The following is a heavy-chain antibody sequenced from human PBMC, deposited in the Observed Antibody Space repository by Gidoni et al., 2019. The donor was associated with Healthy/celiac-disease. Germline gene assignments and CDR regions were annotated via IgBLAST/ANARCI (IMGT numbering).Heavy chain of an antibody. CDR3: ARASPQPTVSDWFDP. CDR1: GFTFSSYG. CDR2: IWYDGSNK. Sequence: QVQLVESGGGVVQPGRSLRLSCAASGFTFSSYGMHWVRPAPGKGLEWVAVIWYDGSNKYYADSVKGRFTISRDNSKNTLYLQMNSLRAEDTAVYYCARASPQPTVSDWFDPWGQGTLVTVSS. V-gene: IGHV3-33*01. D-gene: IGHD4-17*01. J-gene: IGHJ5*02.